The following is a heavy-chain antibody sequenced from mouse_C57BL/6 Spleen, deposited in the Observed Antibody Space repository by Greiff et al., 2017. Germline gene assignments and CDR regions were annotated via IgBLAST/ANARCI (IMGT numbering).Heavy chain of an antibody. J-gene: IGHJ4*01. CDR3: NDGLLRNAMDY. Sequence: EVKLQESGAELVRPGESVKLSCTASGFNIKDAYMHWVKQRPEQGLEWIGWIDPENGDTEYASKFQGKSTITADTASNTAYLQLSILTSEDTAVYYCNDGLLRNAMDYWGQGTSVTVSS. CDR1: GFNIKDAY. CDR2: IDPENGDT. V-gene: IGHV14-4*01. D-gene: IGHD2-3*01.